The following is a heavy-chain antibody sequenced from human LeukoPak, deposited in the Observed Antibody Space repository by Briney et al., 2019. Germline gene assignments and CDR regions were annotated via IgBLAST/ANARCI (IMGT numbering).Heavy chain of an antibody. CDR2: ISTNNGNT. CDR1: GGTFSSYA. V-gene: IGHV1-18*01. D-gene: IGHD6-19*01. J-gene: IGHJ4*02. Sequence: ASVKVSCKASGGTFSSYAISWVRQAPGQGLEWMGWISTNNGNTLYAQNLQGRVTMTTDTSTSTAYMELRSLRSDDTAVYYCARDRGSIAVAGVWGQGTLVTVSS. CDR3: ARDRGSIAVAGV.